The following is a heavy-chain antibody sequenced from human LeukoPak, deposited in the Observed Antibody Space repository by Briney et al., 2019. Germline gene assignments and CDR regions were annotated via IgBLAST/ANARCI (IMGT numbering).Heavy chain of an antibody. Sequence: GGSLRLSCAASGFSFMSYWMHWVRQAPGKGLVWVSRINSDGSSTSYADSVKGRFTISRDNTKNTLYLQMNSLRAEDTAVYYCARGRAAGTWSDSWGQGSPVTVSS. CDR3: ARGRAAGTWSDS. V-gene: IGHV3-74*01. D-gene: IGHD6-13*01. CDR1: GFSFMSYW. CDR2: INSDGSST. J-gene: IGHJ4*02.